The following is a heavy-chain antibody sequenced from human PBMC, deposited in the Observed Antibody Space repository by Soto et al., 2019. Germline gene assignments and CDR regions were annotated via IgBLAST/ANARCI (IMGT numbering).Heavy chain of an antibody. CDR1: GYSFTGYW. CDR2: IDPSDSYT. CDR3: ARRDVVVPAASGRYYGMDV. V-gene: IGHV5-10-1*01. J-gene: IGHJ6*02. D-gene: IGHD2-2*01. Sequence: GESLKISGKGSGYSFTGYWISWVRQMPGKGLEWMGRIDPSDSYTNYSPSFQGHVTISADKSISTAYLQWSSLKAPDTAMYYCARRDVVVPAASGRYYGMDVWGQGTTVTVSS.